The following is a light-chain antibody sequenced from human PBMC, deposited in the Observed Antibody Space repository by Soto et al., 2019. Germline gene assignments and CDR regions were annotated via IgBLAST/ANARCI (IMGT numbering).Light chain of an antibody. CDR1: QSVSTS. J-gene: IGKJ5*01. CDR2: DAS. Sequence: DIVLAQSPATLSLSPGERATLSCRASQSVSTSLAWYQHKPGQGPRLLIDDASDRATGIPARFSGSGSGTDFTLTISSLEPEDFSVYYCQHRSTFGQGTRLEI. V-gene: IGKV3-11*01. CDR3: QHRST.